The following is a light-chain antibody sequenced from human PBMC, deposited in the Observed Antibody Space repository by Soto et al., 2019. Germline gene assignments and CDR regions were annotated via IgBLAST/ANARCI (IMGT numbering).Light chain of an antibody. V-gene: IGKV3-15*01. Sequence: EIVMTQSPATLSVSPGERVTLSCRAIESVSSNLAWYQQKPGQAPRLPMYGASTRATGIPARFSGSGSGTEFTLTISSLQSEDSAVYYCQQYDDWPPWTFGQGTKVDIK. CDR3: QQYDDWPPWT. CDR1: ESVSSN. J-gene: IGKJ1*01. CDR2: GAS.